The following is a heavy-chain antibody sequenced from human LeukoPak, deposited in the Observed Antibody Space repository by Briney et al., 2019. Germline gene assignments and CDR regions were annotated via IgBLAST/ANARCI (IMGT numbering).Heavy chain of an antibody. CDR2: IKQDGSEK. J-gene: IGHJ3*02. D-gene: IGHD3-10*01. V-gene: IGHV3-7*01. Sequence: PGGSLGLSCVVSGFTFTNSWMTWVRQTPGKGLEWVANIKQDGSEKHYVDSVKGRFTISRDNTKNSLYLQMNSLRAEDTAVYYCAREPGIGYAFDIWGQGTMVTVSS. CDR1: GFTFTNSW. CDR3: AREPGIGYAFDI.